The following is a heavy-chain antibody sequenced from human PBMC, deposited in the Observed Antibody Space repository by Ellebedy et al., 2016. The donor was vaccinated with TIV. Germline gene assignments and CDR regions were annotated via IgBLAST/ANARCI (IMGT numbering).Heavy chain of an antibody. D-gene: IGHD3-22*01. CDR3: ARSYYYDSSVYYYYFDY. CDR2: IYHSGST. Sequence: SETLSLTCTVSGVSIRTYYWSWIRQSPGKGLEWIGYIYHSGSTNYNPSLKSRVPMSVDTSKNQLSLKLSSVTAADTAVYYCARSYYYDSSVYYYYFDYWGQGTLVTVSS. J-gene: IGHJ4*02. CDR1: GVSIRTYY. V-gene: IGHV4-59*08.